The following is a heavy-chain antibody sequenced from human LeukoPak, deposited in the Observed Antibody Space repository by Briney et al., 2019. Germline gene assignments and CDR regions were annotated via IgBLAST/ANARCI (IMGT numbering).Heavy chain of an antibody. CDR2: IYYSGST. CDR1: GGSISSGDYY. V-gene: IGHV4-30-4*01. J-gene: IGHJ3*02. D-gene: IGHD1-26*01. CDR3: AREPRYTGYYLVNRELFDI. Sequence: SETLSLTCTVSGGSISSGDYYWSWIRQPPGKGLEWIGYIYYSGSTYYNPSLKSRVTISVDTSKNQFSLKLSSVTAADTAVYYCAREPRYTGYYLVNRELFDIWGQGTMVTVSS.